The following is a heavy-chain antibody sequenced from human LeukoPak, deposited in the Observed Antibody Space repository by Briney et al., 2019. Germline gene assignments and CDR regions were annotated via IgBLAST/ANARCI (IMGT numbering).Heavy chain of an antibody. CDR3: ARRDSSRGYYIP. Sequence: GGPLRLSCAASGFTFSDYYMSWIRQAPGKGLEWVSYISGSGSTIYYADSVKGRFTISRDNAKNSLYLQMNGLRAEDTAVYYCARRDSSRGYYIPWGQGTLVTVSS. CDR2: ISGSGSTI. D-gene: IGHD3-22*01. CDR1: GFTFSDYY. V-gene: IGHV3-11*04. J-gene: IGHJ1*01.